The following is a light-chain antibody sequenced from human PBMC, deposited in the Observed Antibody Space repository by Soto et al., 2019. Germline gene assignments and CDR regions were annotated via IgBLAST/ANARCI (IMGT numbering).Light chain of an antibody. Sequence: DIQMTQSPSTLSASVGDRVTITCRASQSISDWLAWYQQKPGKAPKLLIYKASSLESGVPSRFSGSGSGTDFTLTISSLQSDDFATYYCQQYNSYSRTFGQGTKVEV. CDR1: QSISDW. V-gene: IGKV1-5*03. CDR3: QQYNSYSRT. CDR2: KAS. J-gene: IGKJ1*01.